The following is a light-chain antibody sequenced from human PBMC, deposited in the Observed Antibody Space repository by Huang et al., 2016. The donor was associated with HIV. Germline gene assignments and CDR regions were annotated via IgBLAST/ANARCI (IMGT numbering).Light chain of an antibody. J-gene: IGKJ1*01. CDR3: QQYGSSQGT. CDR2: GAS. CDR1: QSIRSSY. Sequence: EIVLTQSLGTLYLSPGERATLSCRASQSIRSSYLAWYQQNPGMAPRLRIYGASSRATSIPERFSCGGAGKDFTLTSSRLEPEDFAVYYCQQYGSSQGTFGRGTEVEIK. V-gene: IGKV3-20*01.